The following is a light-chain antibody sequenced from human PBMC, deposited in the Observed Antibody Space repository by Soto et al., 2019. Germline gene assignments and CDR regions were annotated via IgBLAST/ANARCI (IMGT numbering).Light chain of an antibody. V-gene: IGLV2-14*01. J-gene: IGLJ2*01. Sequence: QSALTQPASVSGSPGQSITISCTGTSSDVGGYNYVSWYQQHPGKAPKLMIYDVSDRPSGVSNRFSGSKSGDTASLTISGLQAEDEADSYCRSYTSSSTLVFGGGTKVTVL. CDR2: DVS. CDR1: SSDVGGYNY. CDR3: RSYTSSSTLV.